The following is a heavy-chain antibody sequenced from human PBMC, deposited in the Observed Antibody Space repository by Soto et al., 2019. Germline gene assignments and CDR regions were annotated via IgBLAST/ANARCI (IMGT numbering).Heavy chain of an antibody. CDR3: WRHEQFYYFYYGVDV. D-gene: IGHD4-4*01. CDR2: INPGDSDI. Sequence: GESLKISCKASGYSFTTYWIAWVRQMPGKGLEWMGIINPGDSDIRYSPSFQGQVTISADNSISTAYLQWSSLKASDTAMYYCWRHEQFYYFYYGVDVW. J-gene: IGHJ6*01. V-gene: IGHV5-51*01. CDR1: GYSFTTYW.